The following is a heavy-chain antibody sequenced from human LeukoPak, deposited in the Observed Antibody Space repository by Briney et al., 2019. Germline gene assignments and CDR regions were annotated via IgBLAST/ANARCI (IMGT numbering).Heavy chain of an antibody. Sequence: PSETLSLTCTVSGGSISSSRHYWGWIRQPPGKGLEWIGSIYYSGSTSYNPSLKSRVTISVDTSKNQFSLKLYSVTAADTAVYYCARDAPYYYDSSGYPNWFDPWGQGTLVTVSS. D-gene: IGHD3-22*01. CDR1: GGSISSSRHY. CDR3: ARDAPYYYDSSGYPNWFDP. V-gene: IGHV4-39*07. J-gene: IGHJ5*02. CDR2: IYYSGST.